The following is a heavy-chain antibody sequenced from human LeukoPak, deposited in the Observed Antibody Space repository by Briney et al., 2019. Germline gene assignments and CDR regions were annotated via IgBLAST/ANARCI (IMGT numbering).Heavy chain of an antibody. CDR2: ISGNAGST. Sequence: GGSLRLSCAASGFTLSSYAMSWVRQAPGKGLEWVSLISGNAGSTYYADSVKGRFTISRDNSKNTLYLQMNSLRAEDTAVYYCAKSASTVTTRHLDYWGQGTLVTVSS. CDR1: GFTLSSYA. V-gene: IGHV3-23*01. CDR3: AKSASTVTTRHLDY. D-gene: IGHD4-17*01. J-gene: IGHJ4*02.